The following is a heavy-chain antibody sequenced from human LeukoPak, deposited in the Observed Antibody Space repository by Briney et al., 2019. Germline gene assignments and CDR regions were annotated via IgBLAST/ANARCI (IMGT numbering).Heavy chain of an antibody. CDR1: GYTFIDYY. CDR2: INPKSGDT. D-gene: IGHD4-11*01. J-gene: IGHJ6*03. Sequence: ASVKVSCKSSGYTFIDYYMHWVRQAPGQGLEWMGWINPKSGDTNYPQKFQGRVTMTRDTSISTVYMQLSGLTSDDTALYYCATEGQYYYYRDVWGKGTTVTVSS. CDR3: ATEGQYYYYRDV. V-gene: IGHV1-2*02.